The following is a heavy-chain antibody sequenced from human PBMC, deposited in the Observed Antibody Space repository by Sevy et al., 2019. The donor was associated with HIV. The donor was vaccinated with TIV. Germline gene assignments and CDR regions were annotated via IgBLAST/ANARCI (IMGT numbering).Heavy chain of an antibody. V-gene: IGHV3-30-3*01. CDR2: ISYDGSNK. CDR1: GFTFSSYA. J-gene: IGHJ6*02. D-gene: IGHD4-17*01. Sequence: GGCLRLSCAASGFTFSSYAMHWVRQAPGKGLEWVAVISYDGSNKYYADSVKGRFTISRDNSKNMLYLQMNSLRAEDTAVYDYARDYGEALYYYYGMDVWGQGTTVTVSS. CDR3: ARDYGEALYYYYGMDV.